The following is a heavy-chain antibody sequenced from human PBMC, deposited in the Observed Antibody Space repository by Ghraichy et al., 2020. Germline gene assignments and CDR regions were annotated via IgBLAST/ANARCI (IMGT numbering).Heavy chain of an antibody. V-gene: IGHV3-53*01. D-gene: IGHD2-21*02. CDR3: ARAFPSCGGDCYSTGDY. J-gene: IGHJ4*02. CDR1: GFSVSANF. Sequence: GGSLRLSCAASGFSVSANFMSWVRQAPGKGLEWVSTIYNNNSTYYADSVKGRFTFSRDNSENTLYLQMNSLRAEDTAVYYCARAFPSCGGDCYSTGDYCGQGTLVTVSS. CDR2: IYNNNST.